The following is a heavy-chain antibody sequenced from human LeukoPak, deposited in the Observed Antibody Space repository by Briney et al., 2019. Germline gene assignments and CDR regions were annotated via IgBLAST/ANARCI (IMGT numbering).Heavy chain of an antibody. V-gene: IGHV3-21*01. J-gene: IGHJ4*02. CDR1: GFTFSSYS. D-gene: IGHD6-6*01. CDR3: AGGVEYSSSCLGY. CDR2: ISSSSSYI. Sequence: GGSLRLSCAASGFTFSSYSMNWVRQAPGKGLEWVSSISSSSSYIYYADSVKGRFTISRDNAKNSLYLQMNSLRAEDTAVYYCAGGVEYSSSCLGYWGQGTLVTVSS.